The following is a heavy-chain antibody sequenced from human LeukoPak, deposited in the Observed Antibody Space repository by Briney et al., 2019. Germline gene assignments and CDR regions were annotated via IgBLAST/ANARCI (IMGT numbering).Heavy chain of an antibody. J-gene: IGHJ6*04. D-gene: IGHD5-12*01. CDR1: GGSVISGSHY. V-gene: IGHV4-61*01. CDR2: IYYSGST. CDR3: ARDYLILATNYYFYYGMDV. Sequence: SETLSLTCTVSGGSVISGSHYWTWIRQSPGRGLEWIGYIYYSGSTNYNPSLESRVTISVDTSKNQFSLKLSSVTAADTAVYYCARDYLILATNYYFYYGMDVWGKGTTVIVSS.